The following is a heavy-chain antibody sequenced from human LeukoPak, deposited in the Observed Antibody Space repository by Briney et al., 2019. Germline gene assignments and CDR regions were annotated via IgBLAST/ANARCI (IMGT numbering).Heavy chain of an antibody. D-gene: IGHD3-22*01. Sequence: GRSLRLSCAASGFTFDDYAMHGVRQAPGKGLEGVSGISWNSGSIGYADSVKGRFTISRDNAKNSLYLQMNSLRAEDTAVYYCARDGRWINYYDGNSPVWGQGTLVTVSS. J-gene: IGHJ4*02. CDR1: GFTFDDYA. CDR3: ARDGRWINYYDGNSPV. CDR2: ISWNSGSI. V-gene: IGHV3-9*01.